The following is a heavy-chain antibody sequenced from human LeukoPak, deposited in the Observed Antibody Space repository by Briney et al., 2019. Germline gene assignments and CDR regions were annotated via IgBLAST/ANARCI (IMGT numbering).Heavy chain of an antibody. CDR3: ARGPPDCTNGVCYYYYYYMDV. Sequence: SETLSLTCTVSGGSISSYYWSWLRQPPGKGLEWIGYIYYSGSTNYNPSLKSRVTISLDTSKNQFSLNLSSVTAADTAVYYCARGPPDCTNGVCYYYYYYMDVWGKGTTVTVSS. J-gene: IGHJ6*03. CDR2: IYYSGST. V-gene: IGHV4-59*01. D-gene: IGHD2-8*01. CDR1: GGSISSYY.